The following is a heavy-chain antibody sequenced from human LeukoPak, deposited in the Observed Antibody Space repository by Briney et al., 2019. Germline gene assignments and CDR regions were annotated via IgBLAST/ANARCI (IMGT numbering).Heavy chain of an antibody. V-gene: IGHV4-4*09. Sequence: PSETLSLTCTVSGGPISTYYWSWFRQPPGECLEWIGYIYSTGSNDYNASRRSRVTISVYKSKTQFSLKLPSVTAADTAVYYCASTRGHSYGWGAFDIWGQGTMVTVSS. D-gene: IGHD5-18*01. CDR1: GGPISTYY. CDR2: IYSTGSN. J-gene: IGHJ3*02. CDR3: ASTRGHSYGWGAFDI.